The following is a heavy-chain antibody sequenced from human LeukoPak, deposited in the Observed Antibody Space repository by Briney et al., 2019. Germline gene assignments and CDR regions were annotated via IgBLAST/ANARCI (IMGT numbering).Heavy chain of an antibody. CDR2: IYSDGSST. V-gene: IGHV3-74*01. Sequence: PGGSLRLSCAASGFTFSSYWMHWVRQAPGKGLEWVSRIYSDGSSTNYADSVKGRFTISRDNAKNTLYLQMNGLRAEDAAVYYCARDRSSLGLWFGELRNWGQGTLVTVSS. CDR1: GFTFSSYW. J-gene: IGHJ4*02. CDR3: ARDRSSLGLWFGELRN. D-gene: IGHD3-10*01.